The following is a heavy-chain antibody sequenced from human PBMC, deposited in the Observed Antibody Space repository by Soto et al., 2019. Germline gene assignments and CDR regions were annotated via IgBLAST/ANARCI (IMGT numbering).Heavy chain of an antibody. Sequence: QVYLVESGGGVVQPGTSLRLSCTASGLSFFNYGFAWIRQAPGKGLEWVAVVTYDSSQKYYADSVKGRFTISRDNSKNTVYLQMDSLQHNDSPLYYCGKAGGSELRYFDWPEVGVWGQGTLVTVSS. CDR2: VTYDSSQK. D-gene: IGHD3-9*01. CDR3: GKAGGSELRYFDWPEVGV. J-gene: IGHJ4*02. V-gene: IGHV3-30*18. CDR1: GLSFFNYG.